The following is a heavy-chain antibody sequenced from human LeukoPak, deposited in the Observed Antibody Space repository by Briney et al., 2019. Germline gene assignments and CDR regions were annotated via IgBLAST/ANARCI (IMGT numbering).Heavy chain of an antibody. Sequence: GASVKVSCKAYGYTFTGYYMHWVRQAPGQGLEWMGWINPNSGGTNYAQKFLGRITMTRDTSISTAYMELSRLRSDDTAVYYCASATTYCGADCYPLDAFDIWGQGTMVTVSS. V-gene: IGHV1-2*02. CDR3: ASATTYCGADCYPLDAFDI. CDR1: GYTFTGYY. J-gene: IGHJ3*02. CDR2: INPNSGGT. D-gene: IGHD2-21*02.